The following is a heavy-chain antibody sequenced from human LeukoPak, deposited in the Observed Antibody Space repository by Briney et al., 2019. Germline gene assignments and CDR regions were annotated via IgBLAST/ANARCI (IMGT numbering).Heavy chain of an antibody. V-gene: IGHV3-7*01. CDR1: GFTFSSYG. CDR2: IKQDGSEK. CDR3: ARLGQYCSGGSCFGAGDDY. J-gene: IGHJ4*02. D-gene: IGHD2-15*01. Sequence: PGGSLRLSCAASGFTFSSYGMSWVRQAPGKGLEWVANIKQDGSEKYYVDSVKGRFTISRDNAKNSLYLQMNSLRAEDTAVYYCARLGQYCSGGSCFGAGDDYWGQGTLVTVSS.